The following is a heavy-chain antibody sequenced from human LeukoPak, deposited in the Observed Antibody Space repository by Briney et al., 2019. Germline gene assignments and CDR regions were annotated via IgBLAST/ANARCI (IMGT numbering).Heavy chain of an antibody. V-gene: IGHV3-21*01. CDR3: ATPGRRYSSGWYNWFDP. Sequence: AGGSLRLSCAASGFTFSSYSMNWVRQAPGKGPEWVSSISSSSSYIYYADSAKGRFTISRDNAKNSLYLQMNSLRAEDTAVYYCATPGRRYSSGWYNWFDPWGQGTLVTVSS. CDR2: ISSSSSYI. D-gene: IGHD6-19*01. CDR1: GFTFSSYS. J-gene: IGHJ5*02.